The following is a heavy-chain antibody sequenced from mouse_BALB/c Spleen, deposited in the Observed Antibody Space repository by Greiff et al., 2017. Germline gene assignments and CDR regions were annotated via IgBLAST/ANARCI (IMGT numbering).Heavy chain of an antibody. CDR1: GFSLTSYG. V-gene: IGHV2-6-7*01. Sequence: QVQLKQSGPGLVAPSQSLSITCTVSGFSLTSYGVSWVRQPPGKGLEWLGMIWGDGSTDYNSALKSRLSISKDNSKSQVFLKMNSLQTDDTARYYCAREKNDYGFAYWGQGTLVTVSA. CDR3: AREKNDYGFAY. J-gene: IGHJ3*01. D-gene: IGHD2-4*01. CDR2: IWGDGST.